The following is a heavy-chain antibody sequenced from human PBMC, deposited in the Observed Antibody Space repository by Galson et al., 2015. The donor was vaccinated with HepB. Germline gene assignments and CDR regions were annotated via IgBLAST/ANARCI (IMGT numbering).Heavy chain of an antibody. CDR3: ARAGYYDSSDPPPFDP. Sequence: SLRLSCAASGFTFSSYAMHWVRQAPGKGLEWVAVISYDGSNKYYADSVKGRFTISRDNSKNTLYLQMNSLRAEDTAVYYCARAGYYDSSDPPPFDPWGQGTLVTVSS. CDR2: ISYDGSNK. V-gene: IGHV3-30-3*01. CDR1: GFTFSSYA. D-gene: IGHD3-22*01. J-gene: IGHJ5*02.